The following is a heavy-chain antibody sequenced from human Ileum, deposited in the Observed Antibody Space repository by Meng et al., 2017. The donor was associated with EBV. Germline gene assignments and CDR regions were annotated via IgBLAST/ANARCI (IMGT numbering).Heavy chain of an antibody. Sequence: QVYLVQSGAEVKKPGXSVQVSCKSSDYTFTGYGVSWVRQAPGQGLEWMAWLGAHDYDTSHAPKFQGTLTVTADRPTATAYMELRSLRSDDTAVSYCARGPPCLLYSYYWGPGTLGSVAS. D-gene: IGHD2-15*01. J-gene: IGHJ4*02. CDR2: LGAHDYDT. CDR1: DYTFTGYG. V-gene: IGHV1-18*01. CDR3: ARGPPCLLYSYY.